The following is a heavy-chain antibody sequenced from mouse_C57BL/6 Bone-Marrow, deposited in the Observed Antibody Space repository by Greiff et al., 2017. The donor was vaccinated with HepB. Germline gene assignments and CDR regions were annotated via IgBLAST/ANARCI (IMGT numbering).Heavy chain of an antibody. V-gene: IGHV1-82*01. CDR2: IYPGDGDT. CDR3: ARRLHYFDY. J-gene: IGHJ2*01. D-gene: IGHD1-2*01. Sequence: QVQLQQSGPELVKPGASVKISCKASGYAFSSSWMNWVKQRPGKGLEWIGRIYPGDGDTNYNGKFKGKATLTADKSSSTAYMQLSSLTSEDSAVYFCARRLHYFDYWGQGTTLTVSS. CDR1: GYAFSSSW.